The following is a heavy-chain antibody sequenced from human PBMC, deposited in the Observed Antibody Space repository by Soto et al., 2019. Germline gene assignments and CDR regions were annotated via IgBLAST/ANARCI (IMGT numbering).Heavy chain of an antibody. CDR3: ARVGCTSTSCYYLFDF. CDR2: IRGKAYGGTT. D-gene: IGHD2-2*01. Sequence: EVQLVESGGGLVKPGRSLRLSCTTSGFTFGDHDMSWLRQAPGKGQEWLGFIRGKAYGGTTEYAASVKGRFAMSRDDSQGIAYLQMNSLKTEDTAVYYFARVGCTSTSCYYLFDFWGQGSLVTVSS. V-gene: IGHV3-49*05. CDR1: GFTFGDHD. J-gene: IGHJ4*02.